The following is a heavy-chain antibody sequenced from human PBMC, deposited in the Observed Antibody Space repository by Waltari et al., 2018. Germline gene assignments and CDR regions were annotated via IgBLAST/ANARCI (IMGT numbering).Heavy chain of an antibody. Sequence: EVQLVQSGGGLIQPGGSLRLSCAVSEVTVGFNYMNWDRQGPGTGLEWVSVLRSDGSTSYADSVKGRFTVSRDDSKNILYLEMNNLRADDTAVYFCAKGYYWDKSGYYRHFDDWGQGTRVTVS. CDR1: EVTVGFNY. J-gene: IGHJ4*02. CDR3: AKGYYWDKSGYYRHFDD. V-gene: IGHV3-53*01. D-gene: IGHD3-3*01. CDR2: LRSDGST.